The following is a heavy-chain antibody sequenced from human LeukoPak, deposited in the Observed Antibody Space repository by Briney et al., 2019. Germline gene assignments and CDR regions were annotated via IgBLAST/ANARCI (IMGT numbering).Heavy chain of an antibody. J-gene: IGHJ6*03. CDR1: GFTFSSYS. V-gene: IGHV3-21*01. Sequence: GGSLRLSCAASGFTFSSYSMNWVRQAPGKGLEWVSSISSSSSYIYYADSVKGRFTNSRDNAKNSLYLQMNSLRAEDTAVYYCARDGFTTQGEHYYYYMDVWGKGTTVTVSS. D-gene: IGHD3-22*01. CDR3: ARDGFTTQGEHYYYYMDV. CDR2: ISSSSSYI.